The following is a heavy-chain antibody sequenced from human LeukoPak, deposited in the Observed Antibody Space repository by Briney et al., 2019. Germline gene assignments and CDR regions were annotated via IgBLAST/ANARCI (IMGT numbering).Heavy chain of an antibody. CDR1: GYSISSGYY. Sequence: SETLSLTCAVSGYSISSGYYWGWIRQPPGKGLEWIGSIHHTGTTHYNASLRTRVTISVDTSKNQFSLKLTSVTAADTAVYYCARVLAGSGNYDYWGQGTLVTVSS. CDR3: ARVLAGSGNYDY. CDR2: IHHTGTT. V-gene: IGHV4-38-2*01. J-gene: IGHJ4*02. D-gene: IGHD3-10*01.